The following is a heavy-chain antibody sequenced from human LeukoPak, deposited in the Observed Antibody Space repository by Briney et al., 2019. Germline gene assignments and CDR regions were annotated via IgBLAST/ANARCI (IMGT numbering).Heavy chain of an antibody. Sequence: GGSLRLSCAASGFTFSSYAMHWVRQAPGKGLEWVAVISYDGSNKYYADSVKGRFTISRHNSKNTLSLQMNSLRAEDTAVYYCARAHYNWNEPPFDSWGQGTLVTVSS. CDR1: GFTFSSYA. V-gene: IGHV3-30-3*01. J-gene: IGHJ4*02. D-gene: IGHD1-20*01. CDR3: ARAHYNWNEPPFDS. CDR2: ISYDGSNK.